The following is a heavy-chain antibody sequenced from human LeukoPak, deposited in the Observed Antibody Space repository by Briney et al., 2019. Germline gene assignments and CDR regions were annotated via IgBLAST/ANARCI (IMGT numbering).Heavy chain of an antibody. D-gene: IGHD6-6*01. V-gene: IGHV3-48*03. CDR3: ARVSSSSSDS. Sequence: GGSLRLSCAVSGFTFSSYEMNWVRQAPGKGLEWVSHISSSGSSIYYADSVKGRFTISRDNAKNPLYLQMNSLRAEDTAVYYCARVSSSSSDSWGQGTLVTVSS. CDR1: GFTFSSYE. J-gene: IGHJ4*02. CDR2: ISSSGSSI.